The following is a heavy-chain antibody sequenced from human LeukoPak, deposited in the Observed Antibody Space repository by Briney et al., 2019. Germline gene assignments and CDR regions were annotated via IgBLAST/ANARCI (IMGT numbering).Heavy chain of an antibody. J-gene: IGHJ5*02. CDR3: ARDKSSGWTRYELMRWFDP. CDR1: GGSFSGYY. Sequence: SETLSLTCAVYGGSFSGYYWSWIRQPPGKGLEWIGEINHSGSTNYNPSLKSRVTISVDTSKNQFSLKLSSVTAADTAVYYCARDKSSGWTRYELMRWFDPWGQGTLVTVSS. D-gene: IGHD6-19*01. CDR2: INHSGST. V-gene: IGHV4-34*01.